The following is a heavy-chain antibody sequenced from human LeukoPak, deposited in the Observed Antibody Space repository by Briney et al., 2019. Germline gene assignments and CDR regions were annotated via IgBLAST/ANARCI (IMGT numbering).Heavy chain of an antibody. Sequence: PSETLSLTCAVSGDSISSYYWSWIRQPPGKGLEWIGYIYYSGSTNYNPSLKSRVTISVDTSKNQFSLKLSSETAADTAVYYCARGSSSWPFTNWFDPWGQGTLVTVSS. CDR2: IYYSGST. CDR1: GDSISSYY. V-gene: IGHV4-59*01. CDR3: ARGSSSWPFTNWFDP. D-gene: IGHD6-13*01. J-gene: IGHJ5*02.